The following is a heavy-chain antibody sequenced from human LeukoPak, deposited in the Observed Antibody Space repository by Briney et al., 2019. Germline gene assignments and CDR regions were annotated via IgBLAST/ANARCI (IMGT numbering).Heavy chain of an antibody. CDR3: AREPYFGDLNWFDP. J-gene: IGHJ5*02. V-gene: IGHV4-61*02. Sequence: SETLSLTCTVSGGSISSGSFHWSWIRQPAGKGLEWIGRIYTSGSTNYNPSLKSRVTISVDTSKNQFSLKLSSVTAADTAVYYCAREPYFGDLNWFDPWGQGTLVTVSS. CDR1: GGSISSGSFH. CDR2: IYTSGST. D-gene: IGHD3-10*01.